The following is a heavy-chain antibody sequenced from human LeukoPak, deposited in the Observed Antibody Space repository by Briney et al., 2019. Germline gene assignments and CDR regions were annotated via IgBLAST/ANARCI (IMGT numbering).Heavy chain of an antibody. J-gene: IGHJ4*02. Sequence: GGPLRLSCAASGFTFDDYGMSWVRQAPGKGLEGVSAINWNGDSTGYADSVKRRFTISRDNAKNSLYLRMSSLRAEDTALYYCARVGWSTESYYFDYWGQGTLVTVSS. V-gene: IGHV3-20*04. CDR1: GFTFDDYG. D-gene: IGHD2-15*01. CDR3: ARVGWSTESYYFDY. CDR2: INWNGDST.